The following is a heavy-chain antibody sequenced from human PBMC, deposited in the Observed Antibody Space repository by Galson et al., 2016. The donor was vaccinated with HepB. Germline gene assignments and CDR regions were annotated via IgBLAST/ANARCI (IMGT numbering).Heavy chain of an antibody. Sequence: TLSLTCTVSGGSISSLGHYWTWIRQNPEKGLQWIGYMYYIGNAHYNPSLKSRVIISIDTSKNQFSLKLSSVTAADTAVYFCARSNYHDTSRAFDIWGQGTVITVSS. J-gene: IGHJ3*02. CDR1: GGSISSLGHY. V-gene: IGHV4-31*03. CDR3: ARSNYHDTSRAFDI. CDR2: MYYIGNA. D-gene: IGHD3-22*01.